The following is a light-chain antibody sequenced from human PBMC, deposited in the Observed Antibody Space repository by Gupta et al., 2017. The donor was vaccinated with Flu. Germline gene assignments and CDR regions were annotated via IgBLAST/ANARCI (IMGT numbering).Light chain of an antibody. CDR3: VLYTGGAIQV. CDR2: NTN. J-gene: IGLJ2*01. CDR1: SGSVSSGYY. V-gene: IGLV8-61*01. Sequence: TVVTQEPSFSVSPGGTVTLTCGLSSGSVSSGYYPRWYQQTPGQAPRTLMYNTNARTCGAPDRFSGSSLGNKAAPTLTGAEAEDEADDYCVLYTGGAIQVFGGGTKLTVL.